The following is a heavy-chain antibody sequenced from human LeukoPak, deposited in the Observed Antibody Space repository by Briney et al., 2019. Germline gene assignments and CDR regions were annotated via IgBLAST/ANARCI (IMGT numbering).Heavy chain of an antibody. CDR2: IVSNGGST. V-gene: IGHV3-64*02. D-gene: IGHD4-11*01. CDR3: ARDPGAGPELTTLFLDY. Sequence: GGPLRLSFEPSGFTFSNYAMHWSPQPPGRGLEYVSFIVSNGGSTYYADSVKGRFTISRDNSKNTLYLQMGCLRAEDMAVYYCARDPGAGPELTTLFLDYWGQGTLVTVSS. J-gene: IGHJ4*02. CDR1: GFTFSNYA.